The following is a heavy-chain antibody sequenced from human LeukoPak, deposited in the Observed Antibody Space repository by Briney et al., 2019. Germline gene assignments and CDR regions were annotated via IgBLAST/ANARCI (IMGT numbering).Heavy chain of an antibody. CDR2: INHSGST. J-gene: IGHJ5*02. D-gene: IGHD3-10*01. V-gene: IGHV4-39*07. Sequence: PSETLSLTCTVSGGSISSSSYYWSGIRQPPGEGLEWIGEINHSGSTNYNPSLKSRVTISVDTSKNQFSLKLSSVTAADTAVYYCARERRASYQRGSWFDPWGQGTLVTVSS. CDR3: ARERRASYQRGSWFDP. CDR1: GGSISSSSYY.